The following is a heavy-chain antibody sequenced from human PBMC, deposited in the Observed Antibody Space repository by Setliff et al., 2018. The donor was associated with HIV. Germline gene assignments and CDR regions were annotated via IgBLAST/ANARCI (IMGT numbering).Heavy chain of an antibody. J-gene: IGHJ4*02. V-gene: IGHV4-34*01. CDR1: GGSFSGYY. CDR2: INHSGRT. Sequence: SETLSLTCAVYGGSFSGYYWSWIRQAPGKGLEWIGEINHSGRTKYNPSLKSRVTLSVDTSKNQFSLKLTSVTAADTAFYYCARMYSGYDWSPAGARTRYFDYWGQGTLVTVSS. D-gene: IGHD5-12*01. CDR3: ARMYSGYDWSPAGARTRYFDY.